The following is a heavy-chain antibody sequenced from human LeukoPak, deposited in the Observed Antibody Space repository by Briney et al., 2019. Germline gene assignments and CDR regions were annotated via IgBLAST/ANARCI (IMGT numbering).Heavy chain of an antibody. CDR3: ARSRTTMIRGSPNWSFDY. CDR2: FNYSGST. D-gene: IGHD3-10*01. Sequence: PSDTLSLTCTVSGGSISSYYWSWIRQPPGKGLEWMGYFNYSGSTNYNPSLKSRVIISVDTSKNQFSLKLSSVTAADTAVYYCARSRTTMIRGSPNWSFDYWGQGILVTVSS. J-gene: IGHJ4*02. V-gene: IGHV4-59*01. CDR1: GGSISSYY.